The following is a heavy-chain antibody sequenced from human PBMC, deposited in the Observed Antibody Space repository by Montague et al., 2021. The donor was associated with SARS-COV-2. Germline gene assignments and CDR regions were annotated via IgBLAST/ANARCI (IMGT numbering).Heavy chain of an antibody. CDR1: GGSFSGYY. D-gene: IGHD2-15*01. CDR2: TNDSGRT. Sequence: SETLSLTCAVYGGSFSGYYWSWIRQPPGRGLEWIGETNDSGRTNXNPSLKGRVTISVDTSKNQFSLRLSSVTAAETAVYYCARGYCSGSGCYYYYGMDVWGQGTTVTVS. CDR3: ARGYCSGSGCYYYYGMDV. J-gene: IGHJ6*02. V-gene: IGHV4-34*01.